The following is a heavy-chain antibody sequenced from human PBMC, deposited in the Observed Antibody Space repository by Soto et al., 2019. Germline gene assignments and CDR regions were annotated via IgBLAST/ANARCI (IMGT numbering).Heavy chain of an antibody. J-gene: IGHJ5*02. D-gene: IGHD3-16*02. CDR2: IYYSGST. CDR3: ASVEGGYFFWGSYQYPLFAS. CDR1: GGSISSYY. Sequence: PSETLSLTCTVSGGSISSYYWSWIRQPPGKGLEWIGYIYYSGSTNYNPSLKSRVTISVDTSKNQFSLKLSSVTAADTAVDYCASVEGGYFFWGSYQYPLFASWARGTLVTVSP. V-gene: IGHV4-59*08.